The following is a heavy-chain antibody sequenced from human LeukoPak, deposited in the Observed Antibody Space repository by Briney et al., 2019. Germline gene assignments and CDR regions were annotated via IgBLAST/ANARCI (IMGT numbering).Heavy chain of an antibody. V-gene: IGHV1-69*05. CDR1: GGTFSSYA. CDR3: ARGDIVATTHYYYYYMDV. CDR2: IIPIFGTA. Sequence: GASVKVSCKASGGTFSSYAISWVRKAPGQGLEWMGGIIPIFGTANYAQKFKGRVTITTDESTSTAYMELSSLRSEDTAVYYCARGDIVATTHYYYYYMDVWGKGTTVTVSS. D-gene: IGHD5-12*01. J-gene: IGHJ6*03.